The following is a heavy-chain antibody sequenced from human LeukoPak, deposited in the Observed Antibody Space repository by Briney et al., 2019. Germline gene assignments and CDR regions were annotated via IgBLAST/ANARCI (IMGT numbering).Heavy chain of an antibody. CDR3: AREPPIGYCSSTSCYGLSTKLGFDY. D-gene: IGHD2-2*01. J-gene: IGHJ4*02. CDR2: ISSSSSTI. CDR1: GFTFSSYS. Sequence: GGSLRLSCAASGFTFSSYSMNWVRQAPGKGLERVSYISSSSSTIYCADSVKGRFTISRDNAKNSLYLQMNSLRAEDTAVYYCAREPPIGYCSSTSCYGLSTKLGFDYWGRGTLVTVSS. V-gene: IGHV3-48*01.